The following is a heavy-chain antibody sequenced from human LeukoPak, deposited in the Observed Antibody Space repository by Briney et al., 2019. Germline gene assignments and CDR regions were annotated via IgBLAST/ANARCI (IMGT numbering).Heavy chain of an antibody. CDR2: IIPIFGTA. Sequence: GASVKVSCKASGGTFSSYAISWVRQAPGQGLEWMGGIIPIFGTANYAQKFQGRVTITADESTSTAYMELSSLRSEDTAVYYCARDLDDWNPKPGQYYYYYMDVWGKGTTVTVSS. CDR3: ARDLDDWNPKPGQYYYYYMDV. CDR1: GGTFSSYA. J-gene: IGHJ6*03. V-gene: IGHV1-69*13. D-gene: IGHD1-1*01.